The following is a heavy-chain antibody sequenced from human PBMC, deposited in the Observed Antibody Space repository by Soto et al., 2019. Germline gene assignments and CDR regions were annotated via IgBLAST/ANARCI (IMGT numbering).Heavy chain of an antibody. Sequence: QVQLVQSGAEVKKPGASVKVSCKASGYAFIPYGITWVRQAPGQGLEWMGWISPYNGNPNYAQKLQSRVTMTRDTSTTTAYLELRSLTSDDTAVYYCARYREQWQATQHFQHGGQGTLVTVSS. CDR1: GYAFIPYG. J-gene: IGHJ1*01. CDR2: ISPYNGNP. V-gene: IGHV1-18*01. CDR3: ARYREQWQATQHFQH. D-gene: IGHD6-19*01.